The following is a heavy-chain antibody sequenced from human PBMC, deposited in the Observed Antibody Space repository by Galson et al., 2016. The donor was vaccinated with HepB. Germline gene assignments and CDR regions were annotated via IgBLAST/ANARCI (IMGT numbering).Heavy chain of an antibody. CDR3: ARDPLRWVRNGFFQH. J-gene: IGHJ1*01. D-gene: IGHD4-23*01. CDR1: GFTFSSYA. CDR2: ISYDGSNK. Sequence: SLRLSCAASGFTFSSYAMHWVRQAPGKGLEWVAVISYDGSNKYYADSVKGRFTISRDNSKNTLYVQMNSLRAEDTAVYYCARDPLRWVRNGFFQHWGQGTLVTVSS. V-gene: IGHV3-30-3*01.